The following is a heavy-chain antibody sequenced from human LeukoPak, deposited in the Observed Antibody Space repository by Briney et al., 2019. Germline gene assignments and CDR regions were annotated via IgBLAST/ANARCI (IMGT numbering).Heavy chain of an antibody. J-gene: IGHJ4*02. D-gene: IGHD2-21*01. CDR3: ASDSFSISAQSTVNFGY. Sequence: GGSLRLSCAASGFTFSNYWMSWVRQAPGKGLEWVANINEDGSAQYYVGSVRGRFTISRDNAKNSLYLQMNGLRVEDTAVYYCASDSFSISAQSTVNFGYWGQGSLVTVSS. CDR1: GFTFSNYW. CDR2: INEDGSAQ. V-gene: IGHV3-7*01.